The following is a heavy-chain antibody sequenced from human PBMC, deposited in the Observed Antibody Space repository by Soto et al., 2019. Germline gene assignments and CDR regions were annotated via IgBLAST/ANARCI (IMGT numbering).Heavy chain of an antibody. CDR3: ARWPQLEPRFDY. CDR2: IYYSGST. CDR1: GGSISSSSYY. Sequence: SETLSLTCTVSGGSISSSSYYWSWIRQPPGKGLEWIGYIYYSGSTNYNPSLKSRVTISVDTSKNQFSLKLSSVTAADTAVYYCARWPQLEPRFDYWGQGTLVT. D-gene: IGHD1-1*01. J-gene: IGHJ4*02. V-gene: IGHV4-61*05.